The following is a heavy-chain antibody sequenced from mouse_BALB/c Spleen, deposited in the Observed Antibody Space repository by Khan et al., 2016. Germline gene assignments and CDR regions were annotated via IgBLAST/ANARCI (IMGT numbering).Heavy chain of an antibody. CDR3: ASPDDGSSRGFAY. Sequence: QIQLVQSGPELKKPGETVRLSCTASGYTFTNYGMNWVKQAPGKGLQWMGWINTYTGEPTYAADFKGRFAFSLETSASTAYLQINNLTTEDTATYAGASPDDGSSRGFAYWGQGTTVTVSA. J-gene: IGHJ3*01. CDR2: INTYTGEP. V-gene: IGHV9-3-1*01. D-gene: IGHD1-1*01. CDR1: GYTFTNYG.